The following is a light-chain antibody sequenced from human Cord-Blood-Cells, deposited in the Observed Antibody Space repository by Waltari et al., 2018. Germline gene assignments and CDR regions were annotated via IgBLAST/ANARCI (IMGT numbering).Light chain of an antibody. CDR3: SSYAGSNNWV. Sequence: QSALPQPPSASGSPGPSVTISCTGTSSDVCGYNYVSWYQPHPGKAPKLMIYEVSKRPSVVPDRFSGSKSGNTASLTVSGLQAEDEADYYCSSYAGSNNWVFGGGTKLTVL. CDR1: SSDVCGYNY. CDR2: EVS. J-gene: IGLJ3*02. V-gene: IGLV2-8*01.